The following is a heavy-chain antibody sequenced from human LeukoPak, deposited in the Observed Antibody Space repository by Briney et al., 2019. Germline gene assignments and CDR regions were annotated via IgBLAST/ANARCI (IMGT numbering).Heavy chain of an antibody. D-gene: IGHD3-10*01. CDR2: ISSSSYI. Sequence: GGSLRLSCAASGFTFSSYSMNWVRQAPGKGLEWVSSISSSSYIYYADSVKGRFTISRDNAKNSLYLQMNSLRAEDTAVYYCARSGLLEEFDYWGQGTLVTVSS. J-gene: IGHJ4*02. CDR3: ARSGLLEEFDY. CDR1: GFTFSSYS. V-gene: IGHV3-21*01.